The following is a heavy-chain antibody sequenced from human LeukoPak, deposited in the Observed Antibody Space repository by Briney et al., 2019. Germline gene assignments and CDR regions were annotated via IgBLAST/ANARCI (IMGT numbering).Heavy chain of an antibody. CDR3: ARDVRYYGSGSYYNWFDP. Sequence: PGGSLRLSCAASGFTFSDYYMSWIRQAPGKVLEWVSYISSSSSYTNYADSVKGRFTISRDNAKNSLYLQMNSLRAEDTAVYYCARDVRYYGSGSYYNWFDPWGQGTLVTVSS. CDR2: ISSSSSYT. V-gene: IGHV3-11*06. D-gene: IGHD3-10*01. CDR1: GFTFSDYY. J-gene: IGHJ5*02.